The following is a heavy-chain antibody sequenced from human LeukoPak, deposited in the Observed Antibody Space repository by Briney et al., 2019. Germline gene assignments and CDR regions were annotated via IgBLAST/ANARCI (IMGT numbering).Heavy chain of an antibody. D-gene: IGHD4-17*01. CDR3: ARPTHRLTVTTAIDY. Sequence: GASVKVSCKPSGYTFTGFYIHWVRQAPGQGLQWMGWINPKNGATKYSQNFRGRVTMTRDTSIDTACMELSSLTSDDTAIYYCARPTHRLTVTTAIDYWGQGTLVTVSS. J-gene: IGHJ4*02. CDR2: INPKNGAT. V-gene: IGHV1-2*02. CDR1: GYTFTGFY.